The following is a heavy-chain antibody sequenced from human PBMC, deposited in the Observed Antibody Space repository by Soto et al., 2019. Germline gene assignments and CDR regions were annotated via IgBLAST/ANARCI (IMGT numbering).Heavy chain of an antibody. V-gene: IGHV3-21*01. CDR3: ARRDYTSVVWFAFAY. Sequence: EVQLVESGGGLVKPGGSLRLSCAASGFTFSNFAMNWVRQAPGKGLEWVSSISGSGDSTLYADSVKGRFTVVRDNAKSSQVLEMNSRRADETAVYYSARRDYTSVVWFAFAYWGQGILVTVSS. CDR1: GFTFSNFA. CDR2: ISGSGDST. D-gene: IGHD3-10*01. J-gene: IGHJ4*01.